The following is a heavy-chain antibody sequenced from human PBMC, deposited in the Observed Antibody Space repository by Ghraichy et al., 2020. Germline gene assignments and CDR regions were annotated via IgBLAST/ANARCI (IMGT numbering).Heavy chain of an antibody. CDR1: GYSFTSYW. J-gene: IGHJ4*02. CDR2: IYPGDSDT. Sequence: ESLNISCKGSGYSFTSYWIGWVRQMPGKGLEWMGIIYPGDSDTRYSPSFQGQVTISADKSISTAYLQWSSLKASDTAMYYCARLWYGGNFPPPTLFDYWGQGTLVTVSS. V-gene: IGHV5-51*01. CDR3: ARLWYGGNFPPPTLFDY. D-gene: IGHD4-23*01.